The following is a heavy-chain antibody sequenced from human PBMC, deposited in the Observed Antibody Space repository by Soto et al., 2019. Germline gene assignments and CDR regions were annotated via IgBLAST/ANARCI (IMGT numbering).Heavy chain of an antibody. V-gene: IGHV4-59*01. CDR1: GGFISSYY. Sequence: SETLSLTCTVSGGFISSYYWNWVRQSPGKGLEWIGSIHFSGRTNYKSSLSSRVAIFVDTSKNEFSLELTSVTAADTAVYYCVRNRKTYDGPGFDYWGQGILATVSS. D-gene: IGHD3-10*01. CDR2: IHFSGRT. CDR3: VRNRKTYDGPGFDY. J-gene: IGHJ4*02.